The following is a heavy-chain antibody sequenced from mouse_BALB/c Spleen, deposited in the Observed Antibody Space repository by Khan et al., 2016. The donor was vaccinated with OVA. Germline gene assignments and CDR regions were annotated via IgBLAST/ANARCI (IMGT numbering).Heavy chain of an antibody. CDR1: GYIFTSYW. V-gene: IGHV1S132*01. CDR3: ALSQSLYYFDS. Sequence: VQRQESGAELVRPGASVKLSCKTSGYIFTSYWIHWVKQRSGQGLQWIARIYPGTNNTYYNENLKDKATLTADKSSSTAYMQLSSLKSEDSAVSFCALSQSLYYFDSCPQGPPLTVSS. J-gene: IGHJ2*01. CDR2: IYPGTNNT. D-gene: IGHD6-1*01.